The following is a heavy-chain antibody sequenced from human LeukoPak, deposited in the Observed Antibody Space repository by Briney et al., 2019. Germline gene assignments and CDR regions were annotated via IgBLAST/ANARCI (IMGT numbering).Heavy chain of an antibody. CDR3: AKAPHYYDSSGSVAEYFQH. CDR1: GFTFSSYA. D-gene: IGHD3-22*01. CDR2: ISGSGGST. J-gene: IGHJ1*01. Sequence: PGGSLRLSCAASGFTFSSYAMSWVRQAPGKGLEWVSAISGSGGSTYYADSVKGRFTISRDNSKNTLYLQMDSLRAEDTAVYYCAKAPHYYDSSGSVAEYFQHWGQGTLVTVSS. V-gene: IGHV3-23*01.